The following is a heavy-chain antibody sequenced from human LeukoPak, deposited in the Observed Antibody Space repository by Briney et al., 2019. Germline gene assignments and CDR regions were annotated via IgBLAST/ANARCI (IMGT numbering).Heavy chain of an antibody. V-gene: IGHV1-69-2*01. CDR1: GYTFTDYY. CDR3: ATSTNNRGIPWY. CDR2: VDPEDGET. J-gene: IGHJ4*02. D-gene: IGHD2-8*01. Sequence: GATVKISCKASGYTFTDYYMHWVQQAPGNGLEWRGRVDPEDGETIYAEKFQGRVTIAADTSTDTAYMELSSLRSEDTAVYYCATSTNNRGIPWYWGQGTLVTVSS.